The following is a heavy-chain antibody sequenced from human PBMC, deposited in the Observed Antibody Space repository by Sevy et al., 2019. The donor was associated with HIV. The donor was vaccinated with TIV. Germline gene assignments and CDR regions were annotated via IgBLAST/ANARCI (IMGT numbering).Heavy chain of an antibody. CDR2: INPNSGGT. Sequence: ASVKVSCKASGYTFTGYYMHWVRQAPGQGVEWMGWINPNSGGTNYAQKFQGRVTMTRDTSISTAYMELSRLRSDDTAVYYCARRYYDILTGYFYYYYMDVLGKGTPVTVSS. J-gene: IGHJ6*03. CDR3: ARRYYDILTGYFYYYYMDV. CDR1: GYTFTGYY. V-gene: IGHV1-2*02. D-gene: IGHD3-9*01.